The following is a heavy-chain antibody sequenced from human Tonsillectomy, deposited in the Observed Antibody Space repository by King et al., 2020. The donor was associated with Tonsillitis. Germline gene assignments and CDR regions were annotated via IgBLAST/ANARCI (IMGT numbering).Heavy chain of an antibody. CDR3: ARDSYSSSY. D-gene: IGHD6-13*01. CDR2: IKQDGSEK. J-gene: IGHJ4*02. CDR1: GFTFSSYW. Sequence: VQLVESGGGLVQPGGSLRLSCAAAGFTFSSYWMSWVRQAPGKGLEWVANIKQDGSEKDNVDAVKGRFTIARDNAKNSLYLQMNSLGAEDTAVYYCARDSYSSSYWGQGTLVTVSS. V-gene: IGHV3-7*01.